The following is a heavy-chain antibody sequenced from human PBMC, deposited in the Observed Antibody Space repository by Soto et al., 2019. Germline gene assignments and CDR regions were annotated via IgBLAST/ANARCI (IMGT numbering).Heavy chain of an antibody. Sequence: QVQLQESGPGLVKPSETLSLTCTVSGGSISSYYWSWIRQPPGKGLEWIGYIYYSGSTNYNPSLKSRVTISVDTSKNQSSLKLSSVTAADTAVYYCARWLDTAMVSGVFDYWGQGTLVTVSS. D-gene: IGHD5-18*01. V-gene: IGHV4-59*01. J-gene: IGHJ4*02. CDR1: GGSISSYY. CDR3: ARWLDTAMVSGVFDY. CDR2: IYYSGST.